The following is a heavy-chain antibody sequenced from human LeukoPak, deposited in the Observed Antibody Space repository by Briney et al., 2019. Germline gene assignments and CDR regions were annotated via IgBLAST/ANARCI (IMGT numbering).Heavy chain of an antibody. D-gene: IGHD1-20*01. CDR1: GFSFSSYA. J-gene: IGHJ4*02. Sequence: GGSLRLSCAASGFSFSSYAMSWVRQAPGKGLEWVSAISGSTNAYYADSVKGRFTISRDNSKNTLYLQMSSLRAEDTAVYYCARHRITGRTFDYWGQGTLVTVSS. V-gene: IGHV3-23*01. CDR2: ISGSTNA. CDR3: ARHRITGRTFDY.